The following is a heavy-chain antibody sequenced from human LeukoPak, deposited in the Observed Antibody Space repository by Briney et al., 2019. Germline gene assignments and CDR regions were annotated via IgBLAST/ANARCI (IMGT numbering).Heavy chain of an antibody. Sequence: SETLSLTCAVYGGSFSGYYWSWIRQPPGKGQEWIGEINHSGSTNYNPSLKSRVTISVDTSKNQFSLKLSSVTAADTAVYYCARGYRAYYFDYWGQGTLVTVSS. D-gene: IGHD3-16*02. CDR2: INHSGST. CDR1: GGSFSGYY. V-gene: IGHV4-34*01. CDR3: ARGYRAYYFDY. J-gene: IGHJ4*02.